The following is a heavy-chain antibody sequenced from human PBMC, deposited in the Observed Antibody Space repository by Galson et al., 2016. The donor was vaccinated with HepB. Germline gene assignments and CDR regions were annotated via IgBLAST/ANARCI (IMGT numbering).Heavy chain of an antibody. CDR1: GFTFSGYG. D-gene: IGHD2/OR15-2a*01. J-gene: IGHJ4*02. Sequence: SLRLSCAGSGFTFSGYGMHWVRQAPGKGLEWVAADSMDGRRKFYADSVKGRFTISRDNSNNMLFLQMDSLRPDDTAVYYCAKRHEYCPPVGCSVDYWGQGTLVSVSS. V-gene: IGHV3-30*18. CDR3: AKRHEYCPPVGCSVDY. CDR2: DSMDGRRK.